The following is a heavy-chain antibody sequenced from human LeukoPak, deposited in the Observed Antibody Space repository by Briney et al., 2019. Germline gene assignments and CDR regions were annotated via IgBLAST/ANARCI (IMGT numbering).Heavy chain of an antibody. CDR2: IYSGGST. V-gene: IGHV3-53*01. CDR1: GFTVSCNY. CDR3: ARGSAGSLYFDY. Sequence: GGSLGLSCAASGFTVSCNYMSWVRQAPGKGLEWVSVIYSGGSTYYADSVKGRFTISRDNSKNTLYLQMNSLRAEDTAVYYCARGSAGSLYFDYWGQGTLVTVSS. J-gene: IGHJ4*02. D-gene: IGHD3-10*01.